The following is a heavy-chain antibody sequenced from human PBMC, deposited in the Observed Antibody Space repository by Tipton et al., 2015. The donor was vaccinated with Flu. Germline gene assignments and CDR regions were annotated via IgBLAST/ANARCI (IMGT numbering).Heavy chain of an antibody. D-gene: IGHD5-18*01. CDR2: IRSKAYGGTT. Sequence: LRLSCTASGFTFGDYAMSWVRQAPGKGLEWVGVIRSKAYGGTTEYAASVKGRFTISRDDSKSIAYLQMNSLKTEDTAVYYCTRGYSYGPFDYWGQGTLVTFSS. CDR1: GFTFGDYA. J-gene: IGHJ4*02. CDR3: TRGYSYGPFDY. V-gene: IGHV3-49*04.